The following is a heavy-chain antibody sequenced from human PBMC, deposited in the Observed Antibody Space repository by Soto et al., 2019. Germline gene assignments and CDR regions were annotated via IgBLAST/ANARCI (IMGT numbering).Heavy chain of an antibody. CDR3: ARDRSGSKDY. CDR2: ISSSSSYI. V-gene: IGHV3-21*01. CDR1: VFTLSSYS. J-gene: IGHJ4*02. Sequence: GSLRLSCAASVFTLSSYSMNWVRQAPGKGLEWVSSISSSSSYIYYADSVKGRFTISRDNAKNSLYLQMNSLRAEDTAVYYCARDRSGSKDYWGQGTLVTVSS. D-gene: IGHD1-26*01.